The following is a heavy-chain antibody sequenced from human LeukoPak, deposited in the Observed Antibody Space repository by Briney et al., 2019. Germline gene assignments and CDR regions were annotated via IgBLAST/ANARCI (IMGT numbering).Heavy chain of an antibody. CDR2: ISSDGSVI. D-gene: IGHD3-22*01. V-gene: IGHV3-74*01. J-gene: IGHJ6*02. CDR3: VTDRHYTMNT. CDR1: GVPFSASW. Sequence: GGSLRLSCAASGVPFSASWMHWVRQAPGKGLAWVSHISSDGSVIVYADPVKGRFTISRDNAKNTLYLQMNSLRVDDTAVYYCVTDRHYTMNTWGQGTTVTVSS.